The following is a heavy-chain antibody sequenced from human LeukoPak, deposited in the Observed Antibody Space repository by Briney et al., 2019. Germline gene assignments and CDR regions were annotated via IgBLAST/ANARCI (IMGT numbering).Heavy chain of an antibody. V-gene: IGHV5-51*01. CDR3: ARLYSGTTAY. D-gene: IGHD1-1*01. Sequence: GESLKISCKGSGYSFTSNWIGWVRQVPGKGLEWMGIIYPGDSDTRYNPSFQGQVTISADKSISTVYLQWSSLKASDTAMYYCARLYSGTTAYWGQGTLVTVSS. J-gene: IGHJ4*02. CDR1: GYSFTSNW. CDR2: IYPGDSDT.